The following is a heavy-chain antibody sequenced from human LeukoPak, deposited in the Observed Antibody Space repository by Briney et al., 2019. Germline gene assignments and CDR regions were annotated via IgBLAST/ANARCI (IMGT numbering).Heavy chain of an antibody. CDR2: ISGSGGST. Sequence: TGGSLRLSCAASGFTFSSYAMSWVRQAPGKGLEWVSAISGSGGSTYYADSVKGRFTISRDNSKNTLYLQMGSLRAEDMAVYYCARVRGSGSYEYYFDYWGQGTLVTVSS. CDR1: GFTFSSYA. V-gene: IGHV3-23*01. CDR3: ARVRGSGSYEYYFDY. D-gene: IGHD1-26*01. J-gene: IGHJ4*02.